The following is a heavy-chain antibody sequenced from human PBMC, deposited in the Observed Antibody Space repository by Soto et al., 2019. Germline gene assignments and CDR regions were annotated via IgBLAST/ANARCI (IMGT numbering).Heavy chain of an antibody. CDR1: GYTFSSYG. CDR3: ARGVCNGHHCALGGF. V-gene: IGHV1-18*01. D-gene: IGHD2-15*01. J-gene: IGHJ1*01. Sequence: GAAVKVSCKASGYTFSSYGISWVRQAPGQGLEWMGWISVYNGNTNYAQKVQGRVSLTTDTSTNTAYMDLRSLRSDDTAVYYCARGVCNGHHCALGGFWSQGSLVIVSS. CDR2: ISVYNGNT.